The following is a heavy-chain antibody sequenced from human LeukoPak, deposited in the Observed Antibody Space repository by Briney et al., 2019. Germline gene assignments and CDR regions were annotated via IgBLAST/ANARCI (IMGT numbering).Heavy chain of an antibody. CDR2: IKRDGSLT. J-gene: IGHJ3*02. V-gene: IGHV3-7*01. Sequence: PGGSLRLSCAASGFAFSSYWMTWVRQAPGKGLEWVANIKRDGSLTHYVDSVKGRFTISRDNAKNSLYLQMNSLRADDTAVYYCSGDQCAQIDGIYYDAFDIWGQGTMVTVAS. CDR1: GFAFSSYW. CDR3: SGDQCAQIDGIYYDAFDI. D-gene: IGHD2-15*01.